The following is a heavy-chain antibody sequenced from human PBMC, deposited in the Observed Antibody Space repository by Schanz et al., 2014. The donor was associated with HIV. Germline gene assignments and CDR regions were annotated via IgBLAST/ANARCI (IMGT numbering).Heavy chain of an antibody. CDR2: ISYDGRNK. V-gene: IGHV3-33*05. J-gene: IGHJ5*02. CDR1: GFNFNNYA. CDR3: AKDKSRHTYSSSSIFDP. D-gene: IGHD6-13*01. Sequence: QVQLVESGGGVVQPGRSLRLSCAASGFNFNNYAMTWVRQAPGKGLEWVSVISYDGRNKLYVDSVKGRFTISRDNSKNTMYLQMNSLRPEDTAVYYCAKDKSRHTYSSSSIFDPWGQGTLVTVSS.